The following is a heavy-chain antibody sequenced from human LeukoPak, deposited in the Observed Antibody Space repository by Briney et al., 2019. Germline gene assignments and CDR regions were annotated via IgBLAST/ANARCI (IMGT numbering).Heavy chain of an antibody. CDR1: GYTFTGYY. CDR2: INPNSGGT. Sequence: ASVKVSCKASGYTFTGYYMHWVRQAPGQGLEWMGWINPNSGGTNYAQKFQGRVTMTRDASMSTAYMELTRLTSDDTAVYYCVREGEGPLSKDFDYWGQGTLVTVSS. J-gene: IGHJ4*02. D-gene: IGHD2/OR15-2a*01. CDR3: VREGEGPLSKDFDY. V-gene: IGHV1-2*02.